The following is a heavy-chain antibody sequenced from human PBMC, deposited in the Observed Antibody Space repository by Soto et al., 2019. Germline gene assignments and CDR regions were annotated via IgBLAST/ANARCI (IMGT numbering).Heavy chain of an antibody. CDR1: GFTFSNYA. CDR3: VRDDRWAFDF. D-gene: IGHD3-22*01. CDR2: ISIGSGSI. Sequence: EVHLVESGGGLVQPGWSLRVSCAASGFTFSNYAMNWVRQAPGKGLEWVSYISIGSGSIFYADSVKGRFTISRDDAKNSLYLQMNTLRDEDTAVYYCVRDDRWAFDFWGQGTMVTVSS. V-gene: IGHV3-48*02. J-gene: IGHJ3*01.